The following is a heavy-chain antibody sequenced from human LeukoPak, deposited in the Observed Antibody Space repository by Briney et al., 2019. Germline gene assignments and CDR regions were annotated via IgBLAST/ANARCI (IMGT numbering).Heavy chain of an antibody. CDR1: GGSISSYY. J-gene: IGHJ5*02. V-gene: IGHV4-59*12. Sequence: SETLSLTCTVSGGSISSYYWSWIRQPPGKGLEWIGYIHYSGSTNYNPSLKSRVTISVDTSKNQFSLKLSSVTAADTAVYYCARGYCSSTSCPQSWFDPWGQGTLVTVSS. D-gene: IGHD2-2*01. CDR2: IHYSGST. CDR3: ARGYCSSTSCPQSWFDP.